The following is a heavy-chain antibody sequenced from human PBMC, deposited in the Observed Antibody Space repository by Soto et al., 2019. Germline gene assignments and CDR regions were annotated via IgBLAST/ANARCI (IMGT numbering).Heavy chain of an antibody. V-gene: IGHV4-59*01. Sequence: QVQLQESGPGLVKPSETLSLTCTVSGGSISSYYWSWIRQPPGKGLEWIGYIYYSGSTNYNPSLKSRVTISVDTSKNQFSLKLSSVTAADTAVYYCARDRADYDYIWGSYRPYYYYMDVWGKGTTVTVSS. CDR3: ARDRADYDYIWGSYRPYYYYMDV. J-gene: IGHJ6*03. D-gene: IGHD3-16*02. CDR2: IYYSGST. CDR1: GGSISSYY.